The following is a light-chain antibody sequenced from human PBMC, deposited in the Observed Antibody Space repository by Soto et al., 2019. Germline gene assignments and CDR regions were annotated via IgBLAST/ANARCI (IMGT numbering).Light chain of an antibody. CDR1: QSVSSSY. Sequence: EILLTQSPGTLSLSPGERATLSCRASQSVSSSYLSWYQLKPGQAPRLLIYGASSRATGIPDRFSGSGSGTDFTLTIGRLEPEDFAVYYCQQYGYSFRAFGQGTKV. J-gene: IGKJ1*01. CDR3: QQYGYSFRA. CDR2: GAS. V-gene: IGKV3-20*01.